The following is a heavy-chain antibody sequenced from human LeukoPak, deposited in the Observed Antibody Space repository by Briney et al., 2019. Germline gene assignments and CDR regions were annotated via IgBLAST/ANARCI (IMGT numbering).Heavy chain of an antibody. CDR3: ARAEYYYDSSGYYWFDP. CDR1: GYTFTGYY. D-gene: IGHD3-22*01. V-gene: IGHV1-2*02. Sequence: ASVKVSCKASGYTFTGYYMHWVRQAPGQGLEWMGWINPNSGGTNYAQKFQGRVTMTRDTSISTAYMELSRPRSDDTAVYYCARAEYYYDSSGYYWFDPWGQGTLVTVSS. J-gene: IGHJ5*02. CDR2: INPNSGGT.